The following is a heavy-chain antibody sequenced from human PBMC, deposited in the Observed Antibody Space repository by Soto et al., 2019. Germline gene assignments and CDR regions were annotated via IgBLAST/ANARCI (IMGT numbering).Heavy chain of an antibody. CDR1: GFTFSNYW. V-gene: IGHV3-74*03. Sequence: DVQLVESGGGLVQPGGSLRLSCAASGFTFSNYWMHWVRQAPGEGLVWVAYINSDASTIKYADSVKGRFTISRDNARNTLYLQMNSLRGDDTAVYYCARDKWNYYNYYGMDVWGQGTRVTVS. J-gene: IGHJ6*02. CDR2: INSDASTI. D-gene: IGHD1-20*01. CDR3: ARDKWNYYNYYGMDV.